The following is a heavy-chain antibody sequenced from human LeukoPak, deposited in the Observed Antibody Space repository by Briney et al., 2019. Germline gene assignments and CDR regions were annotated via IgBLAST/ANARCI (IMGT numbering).Heavy chain of an antibody. CDR3: ARGYCSSTSCYGGFFDY. Sequence: PGGSLRLSCAASGFTFSSYSMNWVRQAPGKGLEWVSSISSSSSYIYYADSVKGRFTNSRDNAKNSLYLQMNSLRAEDTAVYYCARGYCSSTSCYGGFFDYWGQGTLVTVSS. J-gene: IGHJ4*02. D-gene: IGHD2-2*01. V-gene: IGHV3-21*01. CDR1: GFTFSSYS. CDR2: ISSSSSYI.